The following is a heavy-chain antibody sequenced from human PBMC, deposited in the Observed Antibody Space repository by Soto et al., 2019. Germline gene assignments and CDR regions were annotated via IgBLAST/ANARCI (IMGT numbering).Heavy chain of an antibody. D-gene: IGHD2-2*01. CDR1: GFTFSSYG. V-gene: IGHV3-33*01. J-gene: IGHJ4*02. Sequence: ESGGGVVQPGRSLRLSCAASGFTFSSYGMHWVRQAPGKGLEWVAVIWYDGSNKYYADSVKGRFTISRDNSKNTLYLQMNSLRAEDTAVYYCARDADYCSSTSCYYFDYWGQGTLVTVSS. CDR2: IWYDGSNK. CDR3: ARDADYCSSTSCYYFDY.